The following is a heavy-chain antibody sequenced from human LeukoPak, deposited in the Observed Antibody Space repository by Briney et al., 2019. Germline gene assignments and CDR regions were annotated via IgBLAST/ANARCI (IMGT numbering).Heavy chain of an antibody. Sequence: QPGGSLRLSCAASGFTFSSNGMNWVRQAPGKGLEWVSYISATGGTIYYADSVKGRFTISRDNAKNTLYLQMNSLRAEDTAVYYCSRGPDYSPLAFYILGQRTNVTVSS. V-gene: IGHV3-48*04. CDR2: ISATGGTI. J-gene: IGHJ3*02. CDR1: GFTFSSNG. CDR3: SRGPDYSPLAFYI. D-gene: IGHD4-11*01.